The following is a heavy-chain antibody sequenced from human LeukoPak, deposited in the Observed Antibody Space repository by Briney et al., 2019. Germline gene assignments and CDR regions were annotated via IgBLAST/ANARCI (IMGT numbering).Heavy chain of an antibody. J-gene: IGHJ4*02. V-gene: IGHV1-2*02. D-gene: IGHD2-2*01. CDR2: INPNRGCT. CDR3: ARGRGSTSSYFVY. Sequence: ASVKVSCKASGYTFTGYYMHRVRQAPGQALEGIGWINPNRGCTNYAQQFQGRVTMTRDTSISTAFMELSRLRSDDTAVYYCARGRGSTSSYFVYWGQGTLVTVSS. CDR1: GYTFTGYY.